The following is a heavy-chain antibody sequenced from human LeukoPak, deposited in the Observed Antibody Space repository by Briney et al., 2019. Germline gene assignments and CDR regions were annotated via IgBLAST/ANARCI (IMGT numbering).Heavy chain of an antibody. V-gene: IGHV1-46*01. CDR3: ARVLQLAWEVYYYYGMDV. J-gene: IGHJ6*02. Sequence: GASVKVSCKASGYTFTSYYMHWVRQAPGQGLEWMGIINPSGGSTSYAQKFQGRVTITADESTSTAYMELSSLRSEDTAVYYCARVLQLAWEVYYYYGMDVWGQGTTVTVSS. CDR1: GYTFTSYY. D-gene: IGHD6-6*01. CDR2: INPSGGST.